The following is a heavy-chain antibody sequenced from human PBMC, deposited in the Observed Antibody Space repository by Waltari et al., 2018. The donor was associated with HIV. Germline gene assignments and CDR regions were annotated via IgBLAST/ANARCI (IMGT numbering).Heavy chain of an antibody. CDR2: ISNSGNVK. CDR1: GFIFNSYS. V-gene: IGHV3-21*02. CDR3: ARESRGSTWSLNWFDP. Sequence: EVQLVESGGGPVKPGESLRLSCVTSGFIFNSYSMNWVRQAPGKGPEWVSSISNSGNVKHYADSGKGRFTISRDNAEISLYLQMNGLRAEDTAIYYCARESRGSTWSLNWFDPWGQGTLVTVSS. D-gene: IGHD6-6*01. J-gene: IGHJ5*02.